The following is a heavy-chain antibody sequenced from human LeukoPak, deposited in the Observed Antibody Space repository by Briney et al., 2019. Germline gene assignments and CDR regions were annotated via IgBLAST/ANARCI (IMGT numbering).Heavy chain of an antibody. CDR3: ARGYCSGGSCYLAEYFQH. D-gene: IGHD2-15*01. Sequence: ASVKVSCKASGYTFTGYYMHWVRQAPGQGLEWMGWINPNSGGTNYAQKFQGRVTMTRDTSISTAYMELSRLRSDDTAVYYCARGYCSGGSCYLAEYFQHWGQGTLVTVSS. CDR2: INPNSGGT. V-gene: IGHV1-2*02. CDR1: GYTFTGYY. J-gene: IGHJ1*01.